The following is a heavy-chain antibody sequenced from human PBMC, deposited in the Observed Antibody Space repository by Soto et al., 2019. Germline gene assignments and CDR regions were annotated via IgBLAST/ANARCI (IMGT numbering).Heavy chain of an antibody. CDR1: GYTFTSYG. CDR3: AREGEYSSSSGHYYFYGMDV. D-gene: IGHD6-6*01. J-gene: IGHJ6*02. CDR2: ISAYNGNT. Sequence: QVQLVQSGAEVKKPGASVKVSCKACGYTFTSYGISWVRQAPGQGLEWMGRISAYNGNTNYAQKLQGRVTMTTDTSTSTAYMELRSLRSDDTAVYYCAREGEYSSSSGHYYFYGMDVWGQGTTVTVSS. V-gene: IGHV1-18*01.